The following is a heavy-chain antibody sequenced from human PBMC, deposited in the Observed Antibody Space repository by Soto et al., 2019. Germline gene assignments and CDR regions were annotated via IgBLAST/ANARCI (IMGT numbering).Heavy chain of an antibody. V-gene: IGHV3-23*01. CDR2: FSGSGGST. J-gene: IGHJ3*02. D-gene: IGHD3-10*01. CDR3: AKLEGVLWFGEPWADAFDI. Sequence: EVQLLESGGGLVQPGGSLRLSCEASGFTFSSYAMSWVRQAPGKGLGWVSAFSGSGGSTYYADSVKGRFTISRDNSKNTLYLQMNSLRAEDTAVYYCAKLEGVLWFGEPWADAFDIWGQGTMVTVSS. CDR1: GFTFSSYA.